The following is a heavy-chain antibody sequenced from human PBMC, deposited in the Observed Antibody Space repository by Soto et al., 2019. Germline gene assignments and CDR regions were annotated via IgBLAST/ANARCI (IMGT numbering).Heavy chain of an antibody. CDR1: GGSVTSGGYY. Sequence: PSETLSLTCTVSGGSVTSGGYYWSWIRQPPGKGLEWIGYNHYSGSTDYNPSLKSRVTISVDTSKNQFSLKLNSVTAADTAIYYCARVDVRVSARRYFDYWGQGTLVTVSS. D-gene: IGHD6-6*01. CDR2: NHYSGST. V-gene: IGHV4-61*08. J-gene: IGHJ4*02. CDR3: ARVDVRVSARRYFDY.